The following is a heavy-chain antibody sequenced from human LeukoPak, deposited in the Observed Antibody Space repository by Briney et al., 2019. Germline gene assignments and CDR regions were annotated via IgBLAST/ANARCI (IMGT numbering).Heavy chain of an antibody. CDR2: IIPIFGTA. J-gene: IGHJ4*02. CDR1: GGTFSSYA. V-gene: IGHV1-69*05. D-gene: IGHD3-22*01. CDR3: AGSTYYYDSSGYSFDY. Sequence: GASVKVSCKASGGTFSSYAISWVRQAPGQGLEWMGGIIPIFGTANYAQKFQGRVTITTDESTSTAYMELSSLRSEDTAVYYCAGSTYYYDSSGYSFDYWGRGTLVTVSS.